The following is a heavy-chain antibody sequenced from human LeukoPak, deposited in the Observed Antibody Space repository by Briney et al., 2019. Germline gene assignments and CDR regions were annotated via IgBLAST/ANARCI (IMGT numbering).Heavy chain of an antibody. D-gene: IGHD2-2*01. V-gene: IGHV1-18*01. J-gene: IGHJ4*02. CDR1: GYTFTSYG. CDR2: ISAYNGNT. CDR3: ARARPGPRFVVVPAAFDY. Sequence: ASVKVSCKASGYTFTSYGISWVRQAPGQGLEWMGWISAYNGNTNYAQKLQGRVTMTTDTSTSTAYMELRSPRSDDTAVYYCARARPGPRFVVVPAAFDYWGQGTLVTVSS.